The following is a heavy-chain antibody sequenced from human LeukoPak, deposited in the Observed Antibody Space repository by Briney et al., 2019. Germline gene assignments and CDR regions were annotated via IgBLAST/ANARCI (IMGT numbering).Heavy chain of an antibody. CDR2: IYYSGST. Sequence: SETLSLTCTVPGGSISSYYWSWIRQPPGKGLEWIGYIYYSGSTKYNPSLKSRVTISVDASKTQFSLKLNSVTAADTAVYYCARGSRELYYFDYWGQGTLVTVSS. CDR1: GGSISSYY. D-gene: IGHD1-7*01. CDR3: ARGSRELYYFDY. J-gene: IGHJ4*02. V-gene: IGHV4-59*01.